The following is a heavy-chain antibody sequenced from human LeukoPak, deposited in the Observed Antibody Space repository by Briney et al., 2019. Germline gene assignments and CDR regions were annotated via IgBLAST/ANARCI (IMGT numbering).Heavy chain of an antibody. CDR2: IYHSGTT. J-gene: IGHJ4*02. V-gene: IGHV4-59*08. Sequence: SETLTLTCTVSGGSISGYYWSWIRQPPGKGLEWIGSIYHSGTTYYNPSLRSRVTISVDTSKNQFSLKLNSVTAADTAVYYCARLKGYSSGWYPSYYFDYWGQGTLVTVSS. CDR1: GGSISGYY. CDR3: ARLKGYSSGWYPSYYFDY. D-gene: IGHD6-19*01.